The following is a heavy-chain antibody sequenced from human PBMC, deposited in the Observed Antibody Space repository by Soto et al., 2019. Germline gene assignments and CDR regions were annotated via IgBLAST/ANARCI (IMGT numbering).Heavy chain of an antibody. CDR2: INPNSGGT. CDR1: GYTFTGYY. CDR3: ASDYYDCSGHYYVEDLILDY. Sequence: ASVKVSCKASGYTFTGYYMHWVRQAPGQGLEWMGWINPNSGGTNYAQKFQGRVTMTRDTSISTAYMELSRLRSDDRAVYYCASDYYDCSGHYYVEDLILDYWGQGTLVTVSS. V-gene: IGHV1-2*02. D-gene: IGHD3-22*01. J-gene: IGHJ4*02.